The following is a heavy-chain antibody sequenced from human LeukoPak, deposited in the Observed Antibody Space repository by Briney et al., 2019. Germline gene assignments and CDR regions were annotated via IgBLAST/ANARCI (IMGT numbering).Heavy chain of an antibody. D-gene: IGHD3-16*02. Sequence: GGSLRLSCAASGFTFSDYYMSWIRQAPGKGLEWVSYISSSGSTIYYADSVKGRFTTSRDNAKNSLYLQMNSLRAEDTAVYYCARGSEDPLPRKYYYYGMDVWGQGTTVTVSS. J-gene: IGHJ6*02. CDR2: ISSSGSTI. CDR1: GFTFSDYY. CDR3: ARGSEDPLPRKYYYYGMDV. V-gene: IGHV3-11*01.